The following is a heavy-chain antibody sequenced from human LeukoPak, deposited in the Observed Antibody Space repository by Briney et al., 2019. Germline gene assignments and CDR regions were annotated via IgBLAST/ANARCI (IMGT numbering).Heavy chain of an antibody. CDR2: IYTSGST. J-gene: IGHJ5*02. CDR3: ARDLYSGSYLNWFDP. V-gene: IGHV4-4*07. CDR1: GVSISNYY. Sequence: SETLSLTCTVSGVSISNYYWSWIRQPAGKGLEWIGRIYTSGSTNYNPSLKSRVTMSVDTSKNQFSLRLNSVTAADTAVYYSARDLYSGSYLNWFDPWGQGTLVTVSS. D-gene: IGHD1-26*01.